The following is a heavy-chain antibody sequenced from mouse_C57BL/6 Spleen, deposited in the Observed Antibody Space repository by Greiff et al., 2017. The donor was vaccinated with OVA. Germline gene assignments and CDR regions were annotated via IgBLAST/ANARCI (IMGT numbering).Heavy chain of an antibody. CDR3: VRHGKGDAMDY. J-gene: IGHJ4*01. CDR1: GFSFNTYA. V-gene: IGHV10-1*01. CDR2: IRSKSNNYAT. D-gene: IGHD2-1*01. Sequence: EVMLVESGGGLVQPKGSLKLSCAASGFSFNTYAMNWVRQAPGKGLEWVARIRSKSNNYATYYADSVKDRFTISRDDSESMLYLQMNNLKTEDTAMYYCVRHGKGDAMDYWGQGTSVTVSS.